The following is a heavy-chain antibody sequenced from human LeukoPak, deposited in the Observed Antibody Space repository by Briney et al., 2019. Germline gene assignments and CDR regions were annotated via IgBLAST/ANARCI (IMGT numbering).Heavy chain of an antibody. CDR1: GGSIISYF. Sequence: SETLSLTCTVSGGSIISYFWSWIRQPPGKGPEWIGYIFDSGTTNYNPSTNYNPSLKSRVTVSLDTSKNHFSLKLSSVTAADAAVYFCARGGVTTIAQYDYWGQGILVTVSS. CDR3: ARGGVTTIAQYDY. J-gene: IGHJ4*02. D-gene: IGHD5-12*01. V-gene: IGHV4-59*01. CDR2: IFDSGTTNYNPST.